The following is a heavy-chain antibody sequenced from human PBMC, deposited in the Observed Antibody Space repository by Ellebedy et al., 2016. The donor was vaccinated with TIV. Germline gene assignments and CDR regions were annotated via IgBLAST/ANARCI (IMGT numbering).Heavy chain of an antibody. CDR1: GYTFTSYY. CDR3: ARKPHMTTRRNYGMDV. Sequence: AASVKVFCKASGYTFTSYYMHWVRQAPGQGLEWMGIINPSGGSTSYAQKLQGRVTMTRDTSTSTVYMKLSSLRSEDTAVYYCARKPHMTTRRNYGMDVWGQGTTVTVSS. V-gene: IGHV1-46*04. CDR2: INPSGGST. J-gene: IGHJ6*02. D-gene: IGHD1-1*01.